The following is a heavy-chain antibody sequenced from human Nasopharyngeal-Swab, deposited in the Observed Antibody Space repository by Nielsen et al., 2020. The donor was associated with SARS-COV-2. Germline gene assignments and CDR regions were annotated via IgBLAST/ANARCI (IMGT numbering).Heavy chain of an antibody. CDR1: GYRFSSYW. CDR2: IYPGDSDT. V-gene: IGHV5-51*01. Sequence: GESLKISCDVSGYRFSSYWIGWVRQMPGKGLEWMGIIYPGDSDTRYSPSFQGQVTISADKSISTAYLQWSSLKASDTAMYYCMRPEGVATSFKYYFQYGMDVWGQGTMVTVPS. CDR3: MRPEGVATSFKYYFQYGMDV. D-gene: IGHD5-12*01. J-gene: IGHJ6*02.